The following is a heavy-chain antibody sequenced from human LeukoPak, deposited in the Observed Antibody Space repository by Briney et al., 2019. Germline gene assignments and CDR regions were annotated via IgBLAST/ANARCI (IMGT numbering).Heavy chain of an antibody. V-gene: IGHV3-23*01. J-gene: IGHJ5*02. CDR3: AKDKSAYNWNDNWFDP. Sequence: PGGSLRLSCAASGFTFSSYAMSWVSQAPGKGLEWVSAISGSGGSTYYADSVKGRFTISRDNSKNTLYLQMNSLRAEDTAVYYCAKDKSAYNWNDNWFDPWGQGTLVTVSS. CDR1: GFTFSSYA. CDR2: ISGSGGST. D-gene: IGHD1-1*01.